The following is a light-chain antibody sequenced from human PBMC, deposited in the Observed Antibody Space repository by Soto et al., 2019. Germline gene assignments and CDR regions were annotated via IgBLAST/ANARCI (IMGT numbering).Light chain of an antibody. CDR2: DVT. Sequence: QSVLTQPRSVSGSPGQSVTISCTGTNSDVGGYNYVSWYQQHPGKAPIVVIYDVTKRPSGVPDRFSGSKSGNTASLTISGLQAEDEADYYCCSYTGTYTWVFGGGTKLPVL. V-gene: IGLV2-11*01. J-gene: IGLJ3*02. CDR1: NSDVGGYNY. CDR3: CSYTGTYTWV.